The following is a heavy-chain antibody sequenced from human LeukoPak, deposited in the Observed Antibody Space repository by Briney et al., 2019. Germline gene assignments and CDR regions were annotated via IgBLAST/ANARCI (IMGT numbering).Heavy chain of an antibody. CDR2: ISHDESAK. J-gene: IGHJ5*02. CDR1: GFTFDTYA. V-gene: IGHV3-30-3*01. D-gene: IGHD2-21*01. CDR3: ARSQLLTSKFDP. Sequence: PGGSLTLSCTASGFTFDTYAIHWVRQAPGTGLEWVAVISHDESAKYYADSVTGRFIVSRDNSKNTSYLQINSLRPEDTAVYYCARSQLLTSKFDPWGQGALVTVSS.